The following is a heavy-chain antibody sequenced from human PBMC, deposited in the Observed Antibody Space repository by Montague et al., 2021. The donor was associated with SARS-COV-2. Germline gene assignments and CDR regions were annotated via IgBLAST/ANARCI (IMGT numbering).Heavy chain of an antibody. D-gene: IGHD1-26*01. CDR2: IYYSGST. V-gene: IGHV4-39*01. Sequence: SETLSLTCTVSGGSISSSSYYWGWIRQPPGKGLEWIGRIYYSGSTYCNPSLKSRVTISVDTTKNQFSLELSSVTAADTAVYYCVEIVGAADYWGQGTLVTVSS. CDR1: GGSISSSSYY. J-gene: IGHJ4*02. CDR3: VEIVGAADY.